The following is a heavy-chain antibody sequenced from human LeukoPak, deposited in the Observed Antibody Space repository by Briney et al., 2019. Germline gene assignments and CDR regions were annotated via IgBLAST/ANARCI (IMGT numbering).Heavy chain of an antibody. J-gene: IGHJ4*02. CDR3: ARGWTLEWLPPFDY. CDR1: GGSFSGYY. V-gene: IGHV4-34*01. CDR2: INHSGST. D-gene: IGHD3-3*01. Sequence: SETLSLTCAVYGGSFSGYYWSWIRQPPGKGLEWIGEINHSGSTNYNPSLKSRVTISVDTSKNQFSLKLSSVTAADTAVYYCARGWTLEWLPPFDYWGQRTLVTVSS.